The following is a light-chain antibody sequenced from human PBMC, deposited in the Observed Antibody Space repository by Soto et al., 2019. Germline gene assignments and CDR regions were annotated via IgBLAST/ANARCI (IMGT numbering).Light chain of an antibody. Sequence: EIVLTQSPGTLSLSPGEIATLSCRASQSVSSYLAWYQQKPGQAPRLLIHGASTRATGFPARFSGSGSGTDFTLTISSLQSEDFAVYYCQQYNNWPWTFGQGTKWIS. J-gene: IGKJ1*01. CDR1: QSVSSY. V-gene: IGKV3-15*01. CDR2: GAS. CDR3: QQYNNWPWT.